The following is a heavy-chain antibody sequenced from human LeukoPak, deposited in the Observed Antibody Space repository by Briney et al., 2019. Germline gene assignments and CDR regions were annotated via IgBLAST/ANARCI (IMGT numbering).Heavy chain of an antibody. CDR1: GGSFSGYY. CDR2: INHSGST. CDR3: ARGRGNFYYDSSGYYPAPFDY. J-gene: IGHJ4*02. Sequence: SETLSLTCAVYGGSFSGYYWSWIRQPPGKGLEWIGEINHSGSTNYNPSLKSRVTISVDTSKNQFSLKLSSVTAADTAVYCCARGRGNFYYDSSGYYPAPFDYWGQGTLVAVSS. V-gene: IGHV4-34*01. D-gene: IGHD3-22*01.